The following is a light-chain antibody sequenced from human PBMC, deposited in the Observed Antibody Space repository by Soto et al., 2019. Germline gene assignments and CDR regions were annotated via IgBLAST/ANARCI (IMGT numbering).Light chain of an antibody. CDR3: QQRRNWPLT. V-gene: IGKV3D-20*02. Sequence: EIVLTQSPGTLSLSPGERATLSCRASQSVSSSYLAWYQQKPGQAPRLLIYGASSRATGIPDRFSGSGSGTDFTLTITSLEPEDSAVYYCQQRRNWPLTFGGGTKVDIK. J-gene: IGKJ4*01. CDR2: GAS. CDR1: QSVSSSY.